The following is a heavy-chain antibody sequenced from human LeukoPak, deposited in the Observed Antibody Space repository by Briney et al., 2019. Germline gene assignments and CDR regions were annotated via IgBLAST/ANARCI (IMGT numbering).Heavy chain of an antibody. D-gene: IGHD3-22*01. V-gene: IGHV1-46*01. J-gene: IGHJ4*02. CDR2: INPSDGST. CDR3: EVVPNY. CDR1: GYTFTSYY. Sequence: ASVKVSFKASGYTFTSYYMQWVRQAPGQGLEWVGIINPSDGSTSSAQKFQGRVTMTRDTSTSTVYMELSSPRSEDTAVYYCEVVPNYWGQGTLVTVSS.